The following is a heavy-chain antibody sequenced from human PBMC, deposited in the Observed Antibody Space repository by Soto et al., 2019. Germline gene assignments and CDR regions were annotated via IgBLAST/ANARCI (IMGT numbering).Heavy chain of an antibody. J-gene: IGHJ5*02. CDR1: GGTFSSYA. V-gene: IGHV1-69*13. CDR2: IIPIFGTA. D-gene: IGHD6-13*01. CDR3: ARESAAGTFAGNWFDP. Sequence: SVKVSCKASGGTFSSYAISWVRQAPGQGLEWMGGIIPIFGTANYAQKFQGRVTITADESTSTAYMELSSLRSEDTAVYYCARESAAGTFAGNWFDPWGQGTLVTVSS.